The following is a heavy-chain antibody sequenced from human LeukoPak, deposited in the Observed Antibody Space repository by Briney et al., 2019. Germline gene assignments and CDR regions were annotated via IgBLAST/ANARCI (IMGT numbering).Heavy chain of an antibody. Sequence: PSETLSLTCTVSGGFISRYYWSWIRQPPGKGLEWIGYIYDTGSTNYNPSLKSRVTISVDTSKKQFSLKLSSVTAADTAVYYCARSPHYYGSEFDYWGQGTLVTVSS. CDR2: IYDTGST. CDR3: ARSPHYYGSEFDY. D-gene: IGHD3-10*01. CDR1: GGFISRYY. J-gene: IGHJ4*02. V-gene: IGHV4-59*01.